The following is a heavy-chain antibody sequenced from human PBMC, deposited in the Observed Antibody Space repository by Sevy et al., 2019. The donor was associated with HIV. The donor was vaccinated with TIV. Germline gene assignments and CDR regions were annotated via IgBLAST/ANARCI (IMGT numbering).Heavy chain of an antibody. CDR3: ATHAGIAAAGRVFDY. V-gene: IGHV3-72*01. Sequence: GSLRLSCVASGFTFSDHYMEWVRQAPGKGLEWVGRTRNKADGYTTEYAASVKGRFTISRDESKNSLYVKMNSLKTEDTAVYYCATHAGIAAAGRVFDYWGQGTLVTVSS. D-gene: IGHD6-13*01. J-gene: IGHJ4*02. CDR2: TRNKADGYTT. CDR1: GFTFSDHY.